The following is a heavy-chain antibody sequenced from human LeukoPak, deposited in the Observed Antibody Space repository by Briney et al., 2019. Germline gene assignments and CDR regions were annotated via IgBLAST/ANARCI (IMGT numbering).Heavy chain of an antibody. D-gene: IGHD6-19*01. CDR1: GGSLNSSSYY. Sequence: SETLSLTCTVSGGSLNSSSYYWGWIRQPLGKGLEWIGSIYYSGSTYYNPSLKSRVTISVDTSKNQFSLKLSSVTAADTAVYYCARRRGWSVDYWGQGTLVTVSS. J-gene: IGHJ4*02. CDR3: ARRRGWSVDY. CDR2: IYYSGST. V-gene: IGHV4-39*01.